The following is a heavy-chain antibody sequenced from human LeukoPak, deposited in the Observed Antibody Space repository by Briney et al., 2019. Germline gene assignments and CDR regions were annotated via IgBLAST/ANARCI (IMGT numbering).Heavy chain of an antibody. V-gene: IGHV3-21*04. J-gene: IGHJ4*02. Sequence: GGSLRLSCAASGFSFSSYSMNWVRQAPGKGLEWVSSISSGSSYIYYADSVKGRFTISRDNSKNTLYLQMNSLRAEDTAVYYCAKVNRKYYYGSGSYFDYWGQGTLVTVSS. CDR2: ISSGSSYI. CDR3: AKVNRKYYYGSGSYFDY. D-gene: IGHD3-10*01. CDR1: GFSFSSYS.